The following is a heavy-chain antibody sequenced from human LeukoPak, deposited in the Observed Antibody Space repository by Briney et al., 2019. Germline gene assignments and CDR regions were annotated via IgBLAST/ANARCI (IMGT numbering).Heavy chain of an antibody. D-gene: IGHD3-10*01. CDR1: GFTFSSYD. Sequence: GGSLRLSCAASGFTFSSYDMTWVRQAPGKGLQYVSGISSSGGPAYYADSMKGRFTISRDNSKNTVYLQINSLRAEDTAVYYCAKRGGYYFDYWGQGALVTVSS. J-gene: IGHJ4*02. CDR3: AKRGGYYFDY. CDR2: ISSSGGPA. V-gene: IGHV3-23*01.